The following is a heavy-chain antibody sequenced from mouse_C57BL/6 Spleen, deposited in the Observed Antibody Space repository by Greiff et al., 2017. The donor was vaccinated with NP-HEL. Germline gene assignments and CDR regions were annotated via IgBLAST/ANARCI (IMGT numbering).Heavy chain of an antibody. J-gene: IGHJ4*01. CDR2: IYPSDSET. CDR3: AREPYDYPLGRAMDY. V-gene: IGHV1-61*01. Sequence: VQLQQPGAELVRPGSSVKLSCKASGYTFTSYWMDWVKQRPGQGLEWIGNIYPSDSETHYNQKFKDKATLTVDKSSSTAYMQLSSLTSEDSAVYYSAREPYDYPLGRAMDYWGQGTSVTVSS. CDR1: GYTFTSYW. D-gene: IGHD2-4*01.